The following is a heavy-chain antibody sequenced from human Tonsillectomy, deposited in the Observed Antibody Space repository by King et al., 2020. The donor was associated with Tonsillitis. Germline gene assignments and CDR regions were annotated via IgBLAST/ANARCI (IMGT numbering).Heavy chain of an antibody. CDR3: ARLGPYLGATRPFDY. Sequence: VQLVESGAEVKKPGESLKISCKGSGYSFTSYWIGWVRQMPGKGLEWMGIIYPGDSDTRYSPSFQGQVTISVDKSISTAYLQWSSLKASDTAMYYCARLGPYLGATRPFDYWGQGTLVTVSS. V-gene: IGHV5-51*01. D-gene: IGHD1-26*01. J-gene: IGHJ4*02. CDR2: IYPGDSDT. CDR1: GYSFTSYW.